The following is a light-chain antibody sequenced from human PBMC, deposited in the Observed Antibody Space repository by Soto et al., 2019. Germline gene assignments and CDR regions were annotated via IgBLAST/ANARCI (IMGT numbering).Light chain of an antibody. Sequence: EIVLTQSPGTLSLSPGERATLSCRASQSVSSSYLAWYQQKPGQAPRLLIYGASSRTTGIPDRFSGSGSGTDFTLTISRLETEDFAVYYCQQRSNWLFTFGGGTKVDI. J-gene: IGKJ4*01. CDR3: QQRSNWLFT. CDR1: QSVSSSY. CDR2: GAS. V-gene: IGKV3D-20*02.